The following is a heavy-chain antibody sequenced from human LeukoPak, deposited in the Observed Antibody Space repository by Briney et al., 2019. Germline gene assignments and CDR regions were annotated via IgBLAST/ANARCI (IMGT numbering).Heavy chain of an antibody. CDR2: INHSGST. CDR1: GGSFSGYY. J-gene: IGHJ4*02. V-gene: IGHV4-34*01. D-gene: IGHD1-26*01. Sequence: PSETLSLTCAVYGGSFSGYYWSWIRQPPGKGLEWIGEINHSGSTNYNPSLKSRVTISVDTSKNQFSLKLSSVTAADTAVYYCARSDGSYSRIFDYWGQGTLVTVSS. CDR3: ARSDGSYSRIFDY.